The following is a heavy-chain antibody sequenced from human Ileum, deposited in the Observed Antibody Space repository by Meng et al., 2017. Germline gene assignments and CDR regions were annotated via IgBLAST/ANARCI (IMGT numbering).Heavy chain of an antibody. D-gene: IGHD6-19*01. Sequence: VQLVEAGGGLVKPVGSLRLSCAASGFDFRGAWMKWVRQAPGKGLEWVGHIKNDGGTTNYAAPVKDRFTISRDDSQNMLYLQMGSLKTEDTAVYYCATDDGEWLPPRTRPQYWGQGTLVTVSS. CDR1: GFDFRGAW. CDR2: IKNDGGTT. CDR3: ATDDGEWLPPRTRPQY. V-gene: IGHV3-15*01. J-gene: IGHJ4*02.